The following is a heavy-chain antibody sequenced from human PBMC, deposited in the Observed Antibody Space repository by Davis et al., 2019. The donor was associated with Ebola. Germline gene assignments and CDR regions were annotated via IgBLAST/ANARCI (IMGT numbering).Heavy chain of an antibody. D-gene: IGHD5-12*01. CDR1: GDSISSSSYY. CDR2: INHSGST. V-gene: IGHV4-39*07. CDR3: AREPHATKNVDY. J-gene: IGHJ4*02. Sequence: SETLSLTCTVSGDSISSSSYYWSWLRQPPGKGLEWIGKINHSGSTKYSPSLKSRVTISVDTSKKQFSLNLRSVTAADTALYYCAREPHATKNVDYWGQGTLVIVSS.